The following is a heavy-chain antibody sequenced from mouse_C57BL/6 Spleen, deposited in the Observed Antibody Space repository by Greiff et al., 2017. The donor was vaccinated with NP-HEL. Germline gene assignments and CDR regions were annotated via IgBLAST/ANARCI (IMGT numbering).Heavy chain of an antibody. V-gene: IGHV3-6*01. CDR2: ISYDGST. CDR3: AREGFDY. Sequence: EVQLQQSGPGLVKPSQSLSLTCSVTGYSITSGYYRNWIRQFPGNKLEWMGYISYDGSTNYNPTLKNRISITRDTSKKQCCLKLDAVTAEDTATYDCAREGFDYWGQGTTLTVSS. J-gene: IGHJ2*01. CDR1: GYSITSGYY.